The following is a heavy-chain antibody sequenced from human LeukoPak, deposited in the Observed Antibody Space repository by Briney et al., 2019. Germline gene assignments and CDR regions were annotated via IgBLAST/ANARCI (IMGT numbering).Heavy chain of an antibody. Sequence: PGRSLRLSCAASGFTFTSYSMNWVRQAPGKGLEWVSTISGGGGSTYYADSVKGRFTTSRDNSKNTLYLQVNSLRAEDTAVYYCAKGGKWDVTPFDYWGQGTLVTVSS. V-gene: IGHV3-23*01. D-gene: IGHD1-26*01. CDR1: GFTFTSYS. J-gene: IGHJ4*02. CDR3: AKGGKWDVTPFDY. CDR2: ISGGGGST.